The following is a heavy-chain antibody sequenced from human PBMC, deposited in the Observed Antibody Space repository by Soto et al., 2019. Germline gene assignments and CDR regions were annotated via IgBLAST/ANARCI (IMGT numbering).Heavy chain of an antibody. CDR1: GGTFSSYA. CDR2: IIPIFGTA. CDR3: AREGPNWNYVVYYYGMDV. V-gene: IGHV1-69*13. Sequence: ASVKVSCKASGGTFSSYAISWVRQAPGQGLEWMGGIIPIFGTANYAQKFQGRATITADESTSTAYMELSSLRSEDTAVYYCAREGPNWNYVVYYYGMDVWGQGTTVTVSS. J-gene: IGHJ6*02. D-gene: IGHD1-7*01.